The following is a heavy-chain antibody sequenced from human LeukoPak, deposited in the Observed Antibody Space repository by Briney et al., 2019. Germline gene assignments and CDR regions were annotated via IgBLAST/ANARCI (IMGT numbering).Heavy chain of an antibody. V-gene: IGHV1-2*02. D-gene: IGHD3-9*01. J-gene: IGHJ4*02. CDR2: INPNSGGT. CDR3: ARPQASILTGYSFDY. Sequence: ASVKVSCKASGYTFTGYYMHWVRQAPGQGLEWMGWINPNSGGTNYAQKFQGRVTMTRNTSISAAYMELSSLRSEDTAVYYCARPQASILTGYSFDYWGQGTLVTVSS. CDR1: GYTFTGYY.